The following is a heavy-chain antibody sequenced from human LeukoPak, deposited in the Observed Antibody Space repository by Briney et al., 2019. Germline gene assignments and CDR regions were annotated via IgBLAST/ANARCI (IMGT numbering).Heavy chain of an antibody. J-gene: IGHJ4*02. Sequence: SETLSLTCTVSGGSISSYYWSWIRQPAGKGLEWIGRINTSGSTNYNPSLKSRVTMSVDTSKNQFSLKLSSVTAADTAVYYCARGGGYYDSSGYPDYWGQGTLVTVSS. CDR2: INTSGST. V-gene: IGHV4-4*07. CDR3: ARGGGYYDSSGYPDY. CDR1: GGSISSYY. D-gene: IGHD3-22*01.